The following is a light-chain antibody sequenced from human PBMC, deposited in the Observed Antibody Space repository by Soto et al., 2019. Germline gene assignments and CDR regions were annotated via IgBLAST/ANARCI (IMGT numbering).Light chain of an antibody. Sequence: EIVLTQSPGTLSLSPGERATLSCRASQSVSSRYLGWYQQKPGQAPRLLIYGASSRATGIPDRFSGSASGTDFTLTISRLEPEDFAVYYCQQYGSSLITFGQGTRLEIK. V-gene: IGKV3-20*01. CDR2: GAS. CDR1: QSVSSRY. CDR3: QQYGSSLIT. J-gene: IGKJ5*01.